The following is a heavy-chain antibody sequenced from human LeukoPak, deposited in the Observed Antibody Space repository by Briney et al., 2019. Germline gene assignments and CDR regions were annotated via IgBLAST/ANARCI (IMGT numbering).Heavy chain of an antibody. CDR3: AREGVATAFDY. V-gene: IGHV4-38-2*02. J-gene: IGHJ4*02. D-gene: IGHD2-15*01. CDR2: IYHSGST. Sequence: PSETLSPTCTVSGYSISSGYYWGWIRQPPGKGLEWIGSIYHSGSTYYNPSLKSRVTISVDTSKNQFSLKLSSVTAADTAVYYCAREGVATAFDYWGQGTLVTVSS. CDR1: GYSISSGYY.